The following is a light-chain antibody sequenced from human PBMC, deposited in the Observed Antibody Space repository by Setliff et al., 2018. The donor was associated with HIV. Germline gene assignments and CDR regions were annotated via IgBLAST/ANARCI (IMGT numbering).Light chain of an antibody. CDR2: EVD. CDR1: TSDVGSYNF. J-gene: IGLJ1*01. Sequence: QSALTQPASVSGSPGQSITISCTGSTSDVGSYNFVSWYQQYPDKAPNLIIYEVDKRPSGISDRFSASKSGITASLTISGLQAEDEADYYCSSYGGGYGLRIFGTGTKVTVL. CDR3: SSYGGGYGLRI. V-gene: IGLV2-23*02.